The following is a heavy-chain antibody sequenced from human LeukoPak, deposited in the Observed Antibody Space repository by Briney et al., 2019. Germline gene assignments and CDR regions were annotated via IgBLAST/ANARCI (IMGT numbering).Heavy chain of an antibody. Sequence: PGGSLRLSCAASGFTVSSNYMSWVRQAPGKGLEWVSSISSSSSYIYYADSVKGRFTISRDNAKNSLYLQMNSLRAEDTAVYYCARDIPAGHFDYWGQGTLVTVSS. V-gene: IGHV3-21*01. J-gene: IGHJ4*02. D-gene: IGHD2-21*01. CDR2: ISSSSSYI. CDR3: ARDIPAGHFDY. CDR1: GFTVSSNY.